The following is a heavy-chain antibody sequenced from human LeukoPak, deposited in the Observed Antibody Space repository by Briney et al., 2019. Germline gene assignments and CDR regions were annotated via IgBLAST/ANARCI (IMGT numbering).Heavy chain of an antibody. V-gene: IGHV3-64*01. J-gene: IGHJ3*02. CDR2: ISSNGGST. D-gene: IGHD2-2*01. CDR1: GFTFSSYA. Sequence: PGGSLRLSCAASGFTFSSYAMHWVRQAPGKGLEYVSAISSNGGSTYYANSVKGRFTISRDNPKNTLYLQMGSLRAEDMAVYYCARSEGVVPAANAFDIWGQGTMVTVSS. CDR3: ARSEGVVPAANAFDI.